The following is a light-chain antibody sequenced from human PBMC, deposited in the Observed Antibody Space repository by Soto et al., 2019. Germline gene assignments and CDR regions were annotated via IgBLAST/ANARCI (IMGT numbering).Light chain of an antibody. CDR1: QSVSSN. V-gene: IGKV3-15*01. CDR3: QQYNNWPWT. Sequence: EIVLTQSPATLSVSPGERATLFCRASQSVSSNLAWYQQKPGQAPRLLIYGASTRATGIPARFSGSGSGTEFTLTISSLQSEDFAVYYCQQYNNWPWTFGQGTKVDIK. J-gene: IGKJ1*01. CDR2: GAS.